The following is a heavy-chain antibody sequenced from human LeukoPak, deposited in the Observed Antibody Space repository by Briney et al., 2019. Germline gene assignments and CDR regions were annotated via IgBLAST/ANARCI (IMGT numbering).Heavy chain of an antibody. CDR2: IKQDGSEK. J-gene: IGHJ4*02. Sequence: GGSLRLSCAASGFTFSTDWMSWVRQAPGKGLEWVANIKQDGSEKYSVDSVTGRFTISRDNAKISLYLQMNSLRAEDTAMYYCARDSAGNDYWGQGTLVPVSS. D-gene: IGHD6-13*01. CDR3: ARDSAGNDY. V-gene: IGHV3-7*01. CDR1: GFTFSTDW.